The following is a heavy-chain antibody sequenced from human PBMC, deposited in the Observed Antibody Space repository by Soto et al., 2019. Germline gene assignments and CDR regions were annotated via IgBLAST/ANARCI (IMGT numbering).Heavy chain of an antibody. D-gene: IGHD3-10*01. Sequence: ASVKVSCKASGYTFTGYYMHWVRQAPGQGLEWMGWINPNSGGTNYAQKFQGRVTMTRDTSISTAYMELSRLRSDDTAVYYCARWRPSMVRGVNNWFDPWGQGTLVTVSS. J-gene: IGHJ5*02. V-gene: IGHV1-2*02. CDR1: GYTFTGYY. CDR3: ARWRPSMVRGVNNWFDP. CDR2: INPNSGGT.